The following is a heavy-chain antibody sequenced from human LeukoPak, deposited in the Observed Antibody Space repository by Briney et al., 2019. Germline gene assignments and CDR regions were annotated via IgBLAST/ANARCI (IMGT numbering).Heavy chain of an antibody. Sequence: ASVKVSCKASGYTFTSYAMNWVRQAPGQGLEWMGWINTNTGNPTYAQGFTGRFVFSLDTSVSTAYLQTSSLKAEDTAVYYCAGGGYSYELYFDYWGQGTLVTVSS. CDR3: AGGGYSYELYFDY. V-gene: IGHV7-4-1*02. CDR2: INTNTGNP. CDR1: GYTFTSYA. J-gene: IGHJ4*02. D-gene: IGHD5-18*01.